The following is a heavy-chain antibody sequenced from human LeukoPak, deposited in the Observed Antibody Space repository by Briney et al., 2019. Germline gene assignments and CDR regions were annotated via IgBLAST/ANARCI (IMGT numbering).Heavy chain of an antibody. CDR2: IYYGGNS. V-gene: IGHV4-59*01. J-gene: IGHJ4*02. CDR1: GGSISSYY. CDR3: ATRSTGVAATFDS. Sequence: SETLSLTCTVSGGSISSYYWSWIRQPPGKGLEWIGYIYYGGNSNYNPSLKSRVTISADTSKNEFSLKLSSVTAADTAVYYCATRSTGVAATFDSWGQGALVTVSS. D-gene: IGHD2-15*01.